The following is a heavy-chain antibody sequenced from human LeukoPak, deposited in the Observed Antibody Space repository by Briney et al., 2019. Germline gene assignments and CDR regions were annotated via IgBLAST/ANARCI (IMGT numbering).Heavy chain of an antibody. CDR2: INPNSGGT. J-gene: IGHJ4*02. Sequence: ASVKVSCKASGYTFTRHHMHWVRQAPGQGLEWLGWINPNSGGTNYAQKFQGRVTMTRDTSISTVHMELSRLRSDDTAVYYCARHTNTSLDYWGQGILVTVSS. V-gene: IGHV1-2*02. CDR3: ARHTNTSLDY. CDR1: GYTFTRHH. D-gene: IGHD2-2*01.